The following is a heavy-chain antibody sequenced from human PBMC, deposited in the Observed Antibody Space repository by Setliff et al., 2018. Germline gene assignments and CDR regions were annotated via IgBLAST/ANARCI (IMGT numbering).Heavy chain of an antibody. CDR3: AERLDGSGSHFSSLHH. CDR2: ITPSGGGT. CDR1: GFTFDNFA. J-gene: IGHJ1*01. Sequence: LRLSCAASGFTFDNFAMNWVRQAPGRGLEWVSAITPSGGGTYYADSVRGRFTISRDNSKNTLYLQMNSLSAEDTAVYYCAERLDGSGSHFSSLHHWGQGTLVTVSS. D-gene: IGHD3-10*01. V-gene: IGHV3-23*01.